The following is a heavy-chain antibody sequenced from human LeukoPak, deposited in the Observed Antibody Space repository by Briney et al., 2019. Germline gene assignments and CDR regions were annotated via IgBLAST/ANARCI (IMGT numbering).Heavy chain of an antibody. CDR3: ATDSLYCSGVSCSSF. V-gene: IGHV3-23*01. J-gene: IGHJ4*02. D-gene: IGHD2-15*01. Sequence: PVGSLRLSCAASGFTFSSYAMTWVRQAPGKGLDWVSTISASGGSTYYADSVKGRFTISRDNSKNTLYLQMDSLRAEDTAVYYCATDSLYCSGVSCSSFWGQGTLVTVS. CDR2: ISASGGST. CDR1: GFTFSSYA.